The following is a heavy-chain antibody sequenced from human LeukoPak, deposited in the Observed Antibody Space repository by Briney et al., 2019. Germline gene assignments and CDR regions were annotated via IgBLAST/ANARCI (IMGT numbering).Heavy chain of an antibody. V-gene: IGHV3-7*01. CDR2: IKQDGSEK. J-gene: IGHJ4*02. CDR3: ARRRGSYSDDY. CDR1: GFTFSSYW. Sequence: GGSLRLSCAASGFTFSSYWMGWVRQAPGKGLEWVANIKQDGSEKYYVGSVKGRFTISRDNAKNSLYLQMNSLRAEDTAVYYCARRRGSYSDDYWGQGTLVTVSS. D-gene: IGHD1-26*01.